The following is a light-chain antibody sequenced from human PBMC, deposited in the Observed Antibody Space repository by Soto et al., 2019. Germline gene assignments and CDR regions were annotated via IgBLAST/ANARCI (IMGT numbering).Light chain of an antibody. Sequence: IEITQSPSSLSASVGDRHTNTCRASQNIRSRLAWFQQKPGKAPKLPIYDASSLESGVPQRFSGSGSGTDFTLTINSLQAEDFATYYCHQSYSNSLTSGQGTRLEIK. CDR1: QNIRSR. J-gene: IGKJ5*01. CDR3: HQSYSNSLT. V-gene: IGKV1-39*01. CDR2: DAS.